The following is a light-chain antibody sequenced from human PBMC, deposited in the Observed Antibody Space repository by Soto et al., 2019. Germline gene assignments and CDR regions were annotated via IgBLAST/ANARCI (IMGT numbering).Light chain of an antibody. CDR2: EGS. CDR1: SSDVGGYNY. Sequence: QSALTQPPSASGSRGQSVTISCTGTSSDVGGYNYVSWYQQPPGTAPKLMIFEGSKRPPVVPDRFSGSKSGNTASLTVSGLQADDEADDSCSSYAGSGLFGGGTKVTVL. J-gene: IGLJ2*01. V-gene: IGLV2-8*01. CDR3: SSYAGSGL.